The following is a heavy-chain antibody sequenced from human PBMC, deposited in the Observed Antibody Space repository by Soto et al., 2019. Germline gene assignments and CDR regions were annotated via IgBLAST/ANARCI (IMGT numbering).Heavy chain of an antibody. Sequence: QVQLVQSGAEEKKPGASVKVSCKASGYTFTSYAMHWVRQAPGQRLEWMGWINAGNGNTKYSQKFQGRVTITRDTSPSTAYRERRSLRSEDPAVYSCARDTSYYGMDVWGQGTTVTVSS. D-gene: IGHD3-3*01. CDR1: GYTFTSYA. J-gene: IGHJ6*02. CDR2: INAGNGNT. CDR3: ARDTSYYGMDV. V-gene: IGHV1-3*05.